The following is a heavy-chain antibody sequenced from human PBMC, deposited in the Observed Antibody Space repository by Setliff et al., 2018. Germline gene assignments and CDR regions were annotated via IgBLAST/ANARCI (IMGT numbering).Heavy chain of an antibody. Sequence: PSETLSLTCDVFSYSISTGYYWGWIRQPPGKGLERIGYIHHSGITYYNPSLRSRVTLSVDTSKNQFSLRLTSVTAADTAVYYCARADSGSHDYWGQGTLVTVSS. D-gene: IGHD1-26*01. V-gene: IGHV4-38-2*01. J-gene: IGHJ4*02. CDR3: ARADSGSHDY. CDR2: IHHSGIT. CDR1: SYSISTGYY.